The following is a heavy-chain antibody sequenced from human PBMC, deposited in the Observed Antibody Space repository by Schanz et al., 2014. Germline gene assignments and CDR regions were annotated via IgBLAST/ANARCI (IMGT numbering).Heavy chain of an antibody. CDR2: IKHDGSVK. CDR1: GFTFRGYA. Sequence: EVQLLESGGGLVQPGGSLRLSCAASGFTFRGYAMSWVRQAPGRGLEWVANIKHDGSVKDYVDSVEGRFTISRDNAKNSLYLEMNSLRAEDTALYYCARDRRNADLDYWGQGTLVTVSS. D-gene: IGHD1-1*01. CDR3: ARDRRNADLDY. V-gene: IGHV3-7*01. J-gene: IGHJ4*02.